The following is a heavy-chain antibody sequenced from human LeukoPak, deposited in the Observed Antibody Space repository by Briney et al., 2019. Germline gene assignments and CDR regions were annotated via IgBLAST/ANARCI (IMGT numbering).Heavy chain of an antibody. D-gene: IGHD2-15*01. Sequence: GASVKVSCKASGYTFTSYDINWVRQATGQGLEWMGWMNPNSGNTGYAQKFQGRVTMTRNTSISTAYMELSSLRSEDTAVYYCARGYCSGGSCYPVGFDYWGQGTLVTVSS. CDR1: GYTFTSYD. J-gene: IGHJ4*02. CDR3: ARGYCSGGSCYPVGFDY. V-gene: IGHV1-8*01. CDR2: MNPNSGNT.